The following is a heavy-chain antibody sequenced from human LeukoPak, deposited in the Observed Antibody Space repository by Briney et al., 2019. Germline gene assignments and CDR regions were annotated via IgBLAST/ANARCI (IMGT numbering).Heavy chain of an antibody. V-gene: IGHV4-4*02. J-gene: IGHJ5*01. D-gene: IGHD6-6*01. CDR3: VRDRSTSSLDS. CDR2: FYHSGIT. Sequence: SGTLSLTCAVSGGSISSGHWWSWVRQPPGKGLEWIAEFYHSGITNYNPSLRSRLTISVDKSKNQFSLRLTSVTAADTAVYNCVRDRSTSSLDSWGQGTLVTVSS. CDR1: GGSISSGHW.